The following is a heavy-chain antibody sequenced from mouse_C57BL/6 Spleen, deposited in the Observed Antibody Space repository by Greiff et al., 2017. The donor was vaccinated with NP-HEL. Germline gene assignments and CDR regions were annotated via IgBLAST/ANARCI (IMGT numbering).Heavy chain of an antibody. D-gene: IGHD1-1*01. CDR3: TRGGIYYYGSGSLD. CDR2: IDPETGGT. Sequence: QVQLQQSGAELVRPGASVTLSCKASGYTFTDYEMHWVKQTPVHGLEWIGAIDPETGGTAYNQKFKGKAILTADKSSSTAYMELRSLTSEDSAVDYCTRGGIYYYGSGSLDWGQGTLVTVSA. CDR1: GYTFTDYE. J-gene: IGHJ3*01. V-gene: IGHV1-15*01.